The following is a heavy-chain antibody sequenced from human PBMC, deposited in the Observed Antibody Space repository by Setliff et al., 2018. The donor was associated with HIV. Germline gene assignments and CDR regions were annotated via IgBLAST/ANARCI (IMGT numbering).Heavy chain of an antibody. D-gene: IGHD3-10*01. CDR1: GYTFTKYA. CDR2: IISILDIT. Sequence: SVKVSCKASGYTFTKYAMSWVRQAPGQGLEWMGQIISILDITTYAQSLQGRVTITADESTSTFYVELSSLRSADTAVYYCAGPRGDEAFDIWGQGTKVTVSS. V-gene: IGHV1-69*10. CDR3: AGPRGDEAFDI. J-gene: IGHJ3*02.